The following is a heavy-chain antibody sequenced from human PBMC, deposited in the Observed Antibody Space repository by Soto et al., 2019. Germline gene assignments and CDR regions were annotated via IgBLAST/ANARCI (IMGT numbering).Heavy chain of an antibody. CDR1: GDSISRNGHF. D-gene: IGHD3-10*01. CDR3: ARGTMLRGPGYYYAMDI. V-gene: IGHV4-31*03. CDR2: IYYSGSS. Sequence: SETLSLTCTVSGDSISRNGHFWTWIRQHPGKGLEWIGYIYYSGSSYYNPSLKSRVIISVDTSKNQFSLNLTAVTAADTAVYYCARGTMLRGPGYYYAMDIWGQGTTVTVS. J-gene: IGHJ6*02.